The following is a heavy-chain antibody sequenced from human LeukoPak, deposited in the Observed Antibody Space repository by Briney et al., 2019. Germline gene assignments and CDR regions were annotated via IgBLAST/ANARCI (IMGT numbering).Heavy chain of an antibody. V-gene: IGHV4-39*01. J-gene: IGHJ4*02. D-gene: IGHD3-3*01. CDR3: ARLEAY. CDR2: IYYSGST. CDR1: GRSLSSRSYY. Sequence: SDPLSLTCSVSGRSLSSRSYYWAWIRQPPGKGLEWIGSIYYSGSTYYNPSLKSRVTISVDTSKNQSSLKLSSVTAADTAVYYCARLEAYWGQGTLVTVSS.